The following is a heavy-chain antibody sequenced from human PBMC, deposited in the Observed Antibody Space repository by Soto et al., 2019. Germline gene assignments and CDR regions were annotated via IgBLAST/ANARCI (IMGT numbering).Heavy chain of an antibody. CDR3: ARDGNYCTNGVCYEYPASFDY. CDR2: INPNSGGT. D-gene: IGHD2-8*01. Sequence: SVKVSCKASGYTFTGYYMHWVRQAPGQGLEWMGWINPNSGGTNYAQKFQGRVTMTRDTSISTAYMELSRLRSDDTAVYYCARDGNYCTNGVCYEYPASFDYWGQGTRVTVSA. J-gene: IGHJ4*02. V-gene: IGHV1-2*02. CDR1: GYTFTGYY.